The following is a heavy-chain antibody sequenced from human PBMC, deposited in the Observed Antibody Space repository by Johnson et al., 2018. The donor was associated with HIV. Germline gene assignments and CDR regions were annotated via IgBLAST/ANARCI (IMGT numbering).Heavy chain of an antibody. CDR1: GFTFSTYG. V-gene: IGHV3-30*02. CDR3: AKDQWELSRGAFDI. CDR2: LRYDGSNK. J-gene: IGHJ3*02. D-gene: IGHD1-26*01. Sequence: QVQVVESGGGLVKPGESLRLSCAASGFTFSTYGMHWVRQAPGKGLEWVAFLRYDGSNKYYGDSVKGRFTVSRDNSKNTLYLQMNSLRAEDTAVYYCAKDQWELSRGAFDIWGQGTMVTVSS.